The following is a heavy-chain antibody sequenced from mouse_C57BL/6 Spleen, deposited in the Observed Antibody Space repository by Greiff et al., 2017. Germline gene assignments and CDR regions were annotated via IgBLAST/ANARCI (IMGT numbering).Heavy chain of an antibody. Sequence: EVMLVESGGGLVKPGGSLKLSCAASGFTFSDYGMHWVRQAPETGLALVAYISSGSSTIYYADTVKGRFTISRDNAKKTLFLQMTDLRSKDTAMYYCGRGENKYEGAWFADWGQGTLVTVSA. J-gene: IGHJ3*01. CDR2: ISSGSSTI. V-gene: IGHV5-17*01. CDR1: GFTFSDYG. D-gene: IGHD2-14*01. CDR3: GRGENKYEGAWFAD.